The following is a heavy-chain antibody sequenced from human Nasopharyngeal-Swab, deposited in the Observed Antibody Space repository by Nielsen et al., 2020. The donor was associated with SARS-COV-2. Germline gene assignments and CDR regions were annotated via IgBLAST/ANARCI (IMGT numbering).Heavy chain of an antibody. CDR2: IKEDGSAK. V-gene: IGHV3-7*01. Sequence: GGSLSLSCSYSGFPFSHYWMSWVCQSPGQGLEWVATIKEDGSAKYYVDSVKGRFTISRDNAEKSLYLEMNSLRAEDTAVYYCATVSRAISGDYWGQGTLVTVSS. CDR1: GFPFSHYW. D-gene: IGHD1-20*01. CDR3: ATVSRAISGDY. J-gene: IGHJ4*02.